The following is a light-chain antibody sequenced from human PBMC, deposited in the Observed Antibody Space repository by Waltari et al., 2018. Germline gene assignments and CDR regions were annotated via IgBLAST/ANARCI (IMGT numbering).Light chain of an antibody. Sequence: DIVLTQSPDSLAVSLGERATINCKSSQKVFYNSNDKNYLVWYQQKSGQPPKLLIYWASTRESGVPDQFSGSGSGTEFTLTISNLQAEDVAVYYCQQSFTTPPTFGQGTKLEIK. CDR3: QQSFTTPPT. J-gene: IGKJ2*01. CDR2: WAS. V-gene: IGKV4-1*01. CDR1: QKVFYNSNDKNY.